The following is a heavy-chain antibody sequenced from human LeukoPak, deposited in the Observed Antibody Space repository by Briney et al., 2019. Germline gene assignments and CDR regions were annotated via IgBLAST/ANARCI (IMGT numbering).Heavy chain of an antibody. CDR3: AKRLPGASCYFDF. D-gene: IGHD7-27*01. J-gene: IGHJ4*02. V-gene: IGHV3-23*01. Sequence: GGSLRLSRIASEFTLSHYDMTWVRQTPGKGLEYVSSIGSGGYTFYAGSVKGRFSISRDISQNTVYLQMNSLRAEDTAMYFCAKRLPGASCYFDFWGQGSLVTVSS. CDR1: EFTLSHYD. CDR2: IGSGGYT.